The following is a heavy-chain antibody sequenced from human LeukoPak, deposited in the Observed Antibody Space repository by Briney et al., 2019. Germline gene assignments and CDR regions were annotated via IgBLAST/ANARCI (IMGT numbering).Heavy chain of an antibody. CDR3: ARDSGASSSRLPFDY. J-gene: IGHJ4*02. D-gene: IGHD6-6*01. Sequence: KPGGSLRLFCAASGFTFSDYYMSWIRQAPGKGLEWVSYISSSGSTIYYADSVKGRFTISRDNAKNSLYLQMNSLRAEDTAVYYCARDSGASSSRLPFDYWGQGTLVTVSS. CDR2: ISSSGSTI. CDR1: GFTFSDYY. V-gene: IGHV3-11*01.